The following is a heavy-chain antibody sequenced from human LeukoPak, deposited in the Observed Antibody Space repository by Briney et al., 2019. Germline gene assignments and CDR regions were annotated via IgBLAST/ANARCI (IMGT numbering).Heavy chain of an antibody. CDR3: AREGDVVEGNWFDP. CDR2: ISSSSSYI. J-gene: IGHJ5*02. CDR1: GFTFSSYS. V-gene: IGHV3-21*01. Sequence: PGGSLRLSCAASGFTFSSYSMNWVRQAPGKGLEWVSSISSSSSYIYYADSVKGRFTISRDNAKNSLNLQMNSLRAEDTAVYYCAREGDVVEGNWFDPWGQGTLVTVSS. D-gene: IGHD2-2*01.